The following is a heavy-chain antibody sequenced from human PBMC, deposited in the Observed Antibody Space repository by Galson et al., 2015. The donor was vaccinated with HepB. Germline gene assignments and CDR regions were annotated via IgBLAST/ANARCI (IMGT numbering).Heavy chain of an antibody. CDR3: AKGALLFGTVDP. CDR2: ISGSGGST. CDR1: GFTFSSYW. V-gene: IGHV3-23*01. D-gene: IGHD3-10*02. Sequence: SLRLSCAASGFTFSSYWMNWVRQAPGKGLEWVSAISGSGGSTYYADSVKGRFTISRDNSKNTLYLQMNSLRAEDTAVYYCAKGALLFGTVDPWGQGTLVTVSS. J-gene: IGHJ5*02.